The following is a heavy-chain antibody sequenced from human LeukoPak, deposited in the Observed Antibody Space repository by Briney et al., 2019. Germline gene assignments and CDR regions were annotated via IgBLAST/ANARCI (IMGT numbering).Heavy chain of an antibody. CDR1: GGSFSGYY. CDR3: ARGLQWELLDY. Sequence: SGTLSLTCAVYGGSFSGYYWSWIRQPPGKGLEWIGEINHSGSTNYNPSLKSRVTISVDTSENQFSLKLSSVTAADTAVYYCARGLQWELLDYWGQGTLVTVSS. V-gene: IGHV4-34*01. J-gene: IGHJ4*02. D-gene: IGHD1-26*01. CDR2: INHSGST.